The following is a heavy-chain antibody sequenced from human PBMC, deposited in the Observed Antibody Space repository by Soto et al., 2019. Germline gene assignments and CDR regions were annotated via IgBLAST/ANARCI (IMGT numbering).Heavy chain of an antibody. CDR1: GGTLRNYG. D-gene: IGHD4-17*01. J-gene: IGHJ6*02. CDR3: SRGDATKIVVTTYYGMDV. Sequence: QVQLVQSGAEVKKPGSSVRVSCKASGGTLRNYGISGVRQAPGQGLEWMGGIIPVFGTTNYAQKFQGRVTITAAESTSTVYMDVTSLRSEDTAVYYCSRGDATKIVVTTYYGMDVWGQGTTVTVSS. CDR2: IIPVFGTT. V-gene: IGHV1-69*12.